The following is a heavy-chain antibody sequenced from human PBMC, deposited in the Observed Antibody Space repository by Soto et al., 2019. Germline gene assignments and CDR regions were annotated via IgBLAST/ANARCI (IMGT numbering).Heavy chain of an antibody. CDR2: ITGDGSSA. CDR3: ARDHGYTFDL. V-gene: IGHV3-74*01. D-gene: IGHD5-12*01. J-gene: IGHJ4*02. Sequence: EVQLVESGGGSVQPGGSLRLSCAASGFTFSSHWMHWVRQAPGKGLVWVSRITGDGSSASYADSVKGRFTISRDNAKNTLYLEMSSLGADDTAVYYCARDHGYTFDLWGQGTLVTVSS. CDR1: GFTFSSHW.